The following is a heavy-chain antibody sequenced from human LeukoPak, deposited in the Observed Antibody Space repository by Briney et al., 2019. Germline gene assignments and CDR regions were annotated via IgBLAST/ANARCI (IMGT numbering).Heavy chain of an antibody. D-gene: IGHD1-26*01. Sequence: KPSETLSLTCTVSGGSISIGSYYWSWIRQPAGKGLEWIGRIYTSGSTNYNPSLKSRVTISVDTSKNQFSLKLSSVTAADTAVYYCARLVGATTWDYYYYYMDVWGKGTTVTVSS. CDR2: IYTSGST. CDR1: GGSISIGSYY. CDR3: ARLVGATTWDYYYYYMDV. J-gene: IGHJ6*03. V-gene: IGHV4-61*02.